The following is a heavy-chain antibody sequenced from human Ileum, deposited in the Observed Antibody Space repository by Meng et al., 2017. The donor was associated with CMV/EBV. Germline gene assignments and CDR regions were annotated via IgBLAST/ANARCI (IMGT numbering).Heavy chain of an antibody. CDR1: GYTFTGYY. D-gene: IGHD3-10*01. CDR2: VNPNSGAT. CDR3: ARDVELLWFGDQSNWFDP. V-gene: IGHV1-2*02. J-gene: IGHJ5*02. Sequence: ASVKVSCKASGYTFTGYYMHWVRQAPGQGLEWMGWVNPNSGATNYAQKFQGRVTMTRDTSISTAYMELSRLRSDDTAVYYCARDVELLWFGDQSNWFDPWGQGTLVTVSS.